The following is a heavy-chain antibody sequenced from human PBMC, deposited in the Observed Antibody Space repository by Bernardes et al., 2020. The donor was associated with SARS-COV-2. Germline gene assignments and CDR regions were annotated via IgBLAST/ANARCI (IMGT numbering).Heavy chain of an antibody. D-gene: IGHD2-15*01. J-gene: IGHJ6*02. V-gene: IGHV3-15*01. CDR3: TTDIPPRYCSGGSCYSEGYYSYGMNV. CDR2: IKSKTDGGTT. Sequence: GGSLRLSCAASGFTFSNAWMSWVRQAPGKGLEWVGRIKSKTDGGTTDYAAPVKGRFTISRDDSKNTLYLQMNSLKTEDTAVYYCTTDIPPRYCSGGSCYSEGYYSYGMNVWGQGTTVTDS. CDR1: GFTFSNAW.